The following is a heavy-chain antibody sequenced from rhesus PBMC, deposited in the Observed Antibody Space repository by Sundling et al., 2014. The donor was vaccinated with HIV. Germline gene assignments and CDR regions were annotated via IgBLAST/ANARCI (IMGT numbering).Heavy chain of an antibody. CDR1: GFNFSAYG. Sequence: EVQLVESGGGLVQPGGSLRLSCEATGFNFSAYGIHWVRQAPGKGLEWVAVTSYDGTKKYYADSVKDRFAISRDNSKNMIYLQMNNLKLEDTAVYYCTRGGRIGWLHFDYWGQGALVTVSS. J-gene: IGHJ4*01. CDR3: TRGGRIGWLHFDY. V-gene: IGHV3-54*02. CDR2: TSYDGTKK. D-gene: IGHD6-31*01.